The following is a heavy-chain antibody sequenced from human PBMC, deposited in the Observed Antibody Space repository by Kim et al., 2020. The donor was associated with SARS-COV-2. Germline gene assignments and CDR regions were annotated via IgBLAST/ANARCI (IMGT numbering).Heavy chain of an antibody. CDR3: ARVQITMIEDDAFDI. V-gene: IGHV1-18*01. Sequence: QKLQGTVTMTTDTSTSKAYMELRSLRSDDTAVYYCARVQITMIEDDAFDIWGQGTMVTVSS. J-gene: IGHJ3*02. D-gene: IGHD3-22*01.